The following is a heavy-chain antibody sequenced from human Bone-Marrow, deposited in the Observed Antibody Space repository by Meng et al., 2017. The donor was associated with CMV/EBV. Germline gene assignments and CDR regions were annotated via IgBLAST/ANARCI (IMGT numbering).Heavy chain of an antibody. V-gene: IGHV1-69*05. CDR3: ARAWGDWNYDEAPE. D-gene: IGHD1-7*01. Sequence: SVKVSCKASGGTFSSYAISWVRQAPGQGLEWMGGIIPIFGTANYAQKFQGRVTITTDESTSTAYMELSSLRSDDTAVYYCARAWGDWNYDEAPEWGQGTLVTVSS. CDR1: GGTFSSYA. J-gene: IGHJ4*02. CDR2: IIPIFGTA.